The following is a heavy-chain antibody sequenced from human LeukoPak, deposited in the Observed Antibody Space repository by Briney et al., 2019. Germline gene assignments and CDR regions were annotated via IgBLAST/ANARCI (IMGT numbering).Heavy chain of an antibody. D-gene: IGHD3-10*01. CDR2: ISSSGSTI. CDR1: GFTFNTYG. V-gene: IGHV3-48*04. J-gene: IGHJ3*02. CDR3: ARDGRPTYYYGSGKAFDI. Sequence: SGGSLRLSCAASGFTFNTYGMSWVRQAPGKGLEWVSYISSSGSTIYYADSVKGRFTISRDNAKNSLYLQMNSLRAEDTAVYYCARDGRPTYYYGSGKAFDIWGQGTMVTVSS.